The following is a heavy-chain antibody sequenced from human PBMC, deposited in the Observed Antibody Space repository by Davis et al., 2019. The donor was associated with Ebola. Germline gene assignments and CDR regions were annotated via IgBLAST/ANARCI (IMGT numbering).Heavy chain of an antibody. CDR1: GYTFTSYA. V-gene: IGHV1-2*04. D-gene: IGHD4-23*01. J-gene: IGHJ4*02. Sequence: ASVKVSCKASGYTFTSYAMHWVRQAPGQGLEWMGWINPNSGGTNYAQKFQGWVTMTRDTSISTAYMELSRLRSDDTAVYYCARGSYGGNSGLRYWGQGTLVTVSS. CDR2: INPNSGGT. CDR3: ARGSYGGNSGLRY.